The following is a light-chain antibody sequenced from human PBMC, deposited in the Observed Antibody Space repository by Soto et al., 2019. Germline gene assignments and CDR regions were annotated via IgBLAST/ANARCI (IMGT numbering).Light chain of an antibody. Sequence: QSALTQPASVSGSPGQSITISCTGTSRDVGGYNYVSWHQQHPGKAPKVIITEVSNRPSGVSNRSSGSKSGNTASLNISGLETEDGDDYYCNSYVIYHASVIFGGGTMLTVL. CDR2: EVS. V-gene: IGLV2-14*01. J-gene: IGLJ2*01. CDR3: NSYVIYHASVI. CDR1: SRDVGGYNY.